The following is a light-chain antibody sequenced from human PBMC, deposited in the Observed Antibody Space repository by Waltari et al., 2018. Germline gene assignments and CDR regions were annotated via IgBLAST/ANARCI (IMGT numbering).Light chain of an antibody. J-gene: IGLJ1*01. CDR1: TSEVGGYNY. CDR3: CSYAGTYIHYV. CDR2: DVN. Sequence: QSALTQPLSVSGSLGQTVTISCTGPTSEVGGYNYVSWYQHHPDKAPRLIIHDVNKRPSGVPVRFSGSKSGYTASLTVSGLQAEDEADYYCCSYAGTYIHYVFGTGTKVTVL. V-gene: IGLV2-11*01.